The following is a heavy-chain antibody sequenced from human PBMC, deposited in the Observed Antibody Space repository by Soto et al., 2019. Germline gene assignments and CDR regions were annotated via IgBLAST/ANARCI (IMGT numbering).Heavy chain of an antibody. Sequence: QVQLVQSGAEVKKPGASVKVSCKASGSTFTSYGISWVRQAPGQGLEWLGWISAYNGNTNYAQKLQSRVTMTTYTATSTAYMELRSLRSDDTAVYYCARAPAITGTTFSLPHALRNDYWGQGTLVTVSS. CDR2: ISAYNGNT. CDR1: GSTFTSYG. D-gene: IGHD1-7*01. V-gene: IGHV1-18*01. J-gene: IGHJ4*02. CDR3: ARAPAITGTTFSLPHALRNDY.